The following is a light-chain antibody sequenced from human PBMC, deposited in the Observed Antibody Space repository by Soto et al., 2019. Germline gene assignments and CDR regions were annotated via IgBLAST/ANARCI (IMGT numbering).Light chain of an antibody. CDR2: GVS. Sequence: EIVLTQSPGTLALALGDGATLSCRASQTVNRNYLVWYHQKPGQPPRLLIYGVSNRATGVPDRFSGGGSGTEFTLTIVSLEPDDFGTYSCQQYLDPPRTFGQGTRVEVK. V-gene: IGKV3-20*01. CDR1: QTVNRNY. CDR3: QQYLDPPRT. J-gene: IGKJ1*01.